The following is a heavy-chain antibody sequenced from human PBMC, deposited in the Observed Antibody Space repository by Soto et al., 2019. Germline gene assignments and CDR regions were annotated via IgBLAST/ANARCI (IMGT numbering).Heavy chain of an antibody. Sequence: GGSLRLSCAASGFTFSDYYMSWIRQAPGKGLEWVSYISSSGSTIYYADSVKGRFTISRDNAKNSLYLQMNSLRVEDTAVYYCAREDPQDWYFDLWGRGTLVTVSS. CDR1: GFTFSDYY. J-gene: IGHJ2*01. CDR2: ISSSGSTI. CDR3: AREDPQDWYFDL. V-gene: IGHV3-11*01.